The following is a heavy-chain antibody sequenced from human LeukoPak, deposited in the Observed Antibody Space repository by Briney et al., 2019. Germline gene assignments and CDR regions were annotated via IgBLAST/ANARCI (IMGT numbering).Heavy chain of an antibody. D-gene: IGHD6-19*01. Sequence: SETLSLTCTVSGGSISSSSYYWGWIRQPPGKGLEWIGSIYYSGSTYYNPSLKSRVTISVDTSKNQFSLKLSSVTAADTAVYYCAREESYPGLYSSGWWWGQGTLVTVSS. CDR3: AREESYPGLYSSGWW. CDR2: IYYSGST. J-gene: IGHJ4*02. CDR1: GGSISSSSYY. V-gene: IGHV4-39*07.